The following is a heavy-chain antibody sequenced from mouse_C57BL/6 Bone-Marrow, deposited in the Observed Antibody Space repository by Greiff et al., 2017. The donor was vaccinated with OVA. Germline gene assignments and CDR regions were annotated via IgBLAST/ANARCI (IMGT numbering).Heavy chain of an antibody. CDR2: IDPETGGT. D-gene: IGHD2-1*01. Sequence: VQLQQSGAELVRPGASVTLSCKASGYTFTDYEMHWVKQTPVHGLEWIGAIDPETGGTAYNQKFKGKAILTADKSSSTAYMELRILTSEYSAVYYCTNYGNVLAMDYWGQGTSVTVSS. J-gene: IGHJ4*01. CDR1: GYTFTDYE. CDR3: TNYGNVLAMDY. V-gene: IGHV1-15*01.